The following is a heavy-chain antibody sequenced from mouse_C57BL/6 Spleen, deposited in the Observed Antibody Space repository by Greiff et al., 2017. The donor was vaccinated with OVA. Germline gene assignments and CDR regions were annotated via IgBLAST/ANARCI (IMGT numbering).Heavy chain of an antibody. CDR3: ARGYDDAWFAY. D-gene: IGHD2-2*01. V-gene: IGHV5-17*01. CDR1: GFTFSDYG. CDR2: ISSGSSTI. J-gene: IGHJ3*01. Sequence: EVKLQESGGGLVKPGGSLKLSCAASGFTFSDYGMHWVRQAPEKGLEWVAYISSGSSTIYYADTVKGRFTISRDNAKNTLFLQMTSLRSEDTAMYYCARGYDDAWFAYWGQGTLVTVSA.